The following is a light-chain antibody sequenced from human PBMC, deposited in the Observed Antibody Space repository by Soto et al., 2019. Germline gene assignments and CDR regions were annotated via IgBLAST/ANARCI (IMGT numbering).Light chain of an antibody. Sequence: DIQMTPSPSSLSASVGDRVTITCQASQDISNYLNWYQQKPGKAPKLLIYDASNLETGVPSRFSGSGSGKDFTFTISSLQPEDIATYYCQQYDNLPLPSGGGTKVDIK. CDR3: QQYDNLPLP. J-gene: IGKJ4*01. V-gene: IGKV1-33*01. CDR1: QDISNY. CDR2: DAS.